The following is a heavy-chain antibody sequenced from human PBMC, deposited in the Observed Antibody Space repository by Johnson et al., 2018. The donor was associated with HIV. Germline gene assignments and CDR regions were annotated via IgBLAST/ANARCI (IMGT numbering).Heavy chain of an antibody. J-gene: IGHJ3*02. CDR3: AREYVGQWLGPRHAFDI. Sequence: QVQLVESGGGVVQPGRSLRLSCAASGFTFSSYAMHWVRQAPGKGLEWVAVISYDGSNKYYADSVKGRFTISRDNSKNTLYLQMNSLRAEDTAVYYCAREYVGQWLGPRHAFDILGQGTMVTVSS. V-gene: IGHV3-30-3*01. D-gene: IGHD6-19*01. CDR2: ISYDGSNK. CDR1: GFTFSSYA.